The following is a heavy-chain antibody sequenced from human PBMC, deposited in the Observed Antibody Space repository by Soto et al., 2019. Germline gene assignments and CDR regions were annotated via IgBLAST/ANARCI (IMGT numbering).Heavy chain of an antibody. J-gene: IGHJ4*02. Sequence: SETLSLTCTVSGGSISSYYWSWIRQPPGKGLEWIGYIYYSGSTNYNPSLKSRVTISVDTSKNQFSLKLSSVTAADTAVYYCARHPSRDGYNYFDYWGQGTLVTVSS. V-gene: IGHV4-59*01. D-gene: IGHD5-12*01. CDR3: ARHPSRDGYNYFDY. CDR2: IYYSGST. CDR1: GGSISSYY.